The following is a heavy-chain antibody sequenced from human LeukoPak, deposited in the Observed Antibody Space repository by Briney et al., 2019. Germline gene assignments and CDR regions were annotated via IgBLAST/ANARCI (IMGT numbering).Heavy chain of an antibody. CDR1: GFTFSSYA. Sequence: GRSLRLSCAASGFTFSSYAMSWVRQAPGKGLEWVSAISGSGGSTYYADSVKGRFTISRDNSKNTLYLQMNSLRAEDTAVYYCARGGPQTGTTWYMDVWGKGTTVTVSS. V-gene: IGHV3-23*01. J-gene: IGHJ6*03. CDR2: ISGSGGST. CDR3: ARGGPQTGTTWYMDV. D-gene: IGHD1-1*01.